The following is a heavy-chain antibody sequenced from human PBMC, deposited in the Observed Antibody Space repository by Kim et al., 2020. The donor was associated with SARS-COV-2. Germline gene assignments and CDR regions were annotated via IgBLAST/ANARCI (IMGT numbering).Heavy chain of an antibody. V-gene: IGHV3-30*18. Sequence: GGSLRLSCTASGFIFSNFGMHWVRQAPGKGLEWVAVTSYDGSNKYYVDSVKGRFTISRDNSKDTVYLQMNSLRAEDTATYYCAKGLSGYYYDVYVWGQGT. CDR3: AKGLSGYYYDVYV. D-gene: IGHD3-10*01. CDR1: GFIFSNFG. CDR2: TSYDGSNK. J-gene: IGHJ6*02.